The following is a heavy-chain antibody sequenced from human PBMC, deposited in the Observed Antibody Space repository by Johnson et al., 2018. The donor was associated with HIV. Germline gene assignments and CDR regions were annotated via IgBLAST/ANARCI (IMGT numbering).Heavy chain of an antibody. CDR3: AKDIRPGWEIRGNAFDI. CDR2: ISYDGSNK. Sequence: QVQLVESGGGVVQPGRSLRLSCAASGFTFSSYAMHWVRQAPGKGLEWVAVISYDGSNKYYADSVKGRFTISRDNSKNTLYLQMNSLRAEDTALYYCAKDIRPGWEIRGNAFDIWGQGTMVTVSS. CDR1: GFTFSSYA. V-gene: IGHV3-30*04. J-gene: IGHJ3*02. D-gene: IGHD1-26*01.